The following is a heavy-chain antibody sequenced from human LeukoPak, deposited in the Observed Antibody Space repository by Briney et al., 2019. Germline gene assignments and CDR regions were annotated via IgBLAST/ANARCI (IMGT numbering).Heavy chain of an antibody. D-gene: IGHD3-10*01. J-gene: IGHJ4*02. CDR1: GLTFSSYW. CDR2: INSDGSST. CDR3: AKWKYGSDFGYFDY. Sequence: GGSLRLSCAACGLTFSSYWMHWVRQAPGKGVVGVSRINSDGSSTSYADSVKGRFTISRDNAKNTLYLQMNSLRAEDTAVYYCAKWKYGSDFGYFDYWGQGTLVTVSS. V-gene: IGHV3-74*01.